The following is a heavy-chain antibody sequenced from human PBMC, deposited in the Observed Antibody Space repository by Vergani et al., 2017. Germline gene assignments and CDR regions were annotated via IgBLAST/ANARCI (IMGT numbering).Heavy chain of an antibody. CDR1: GGTFSSYA. V-gene: IGHV1-69*06. Sequence: QVQLVQSGAEVKKPGSSVKVSCKASGGTFSSYAISWVRQAPGQGLEWMGGIIPIFGTANYAQKFQGRVTITADKSTSTAYMELSSLRSEDTAAYYCARCSNNHYYGFYYYYYYMDVWGKGTTVTVSS. CDR2: IIPIFGTA. CDR3: ARCSNNHYYGFYYYYYYMDV. J-gene: IGHJ6*03. D-gene: IGHD4-17*01.